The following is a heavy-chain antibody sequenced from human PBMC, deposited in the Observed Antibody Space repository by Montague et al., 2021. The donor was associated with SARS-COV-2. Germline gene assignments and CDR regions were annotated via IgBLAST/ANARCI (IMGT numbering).Heavy chain of an antibody. CDR1: GDSVSIESAT. Sequence: CAISGDSVSIESATRNSVRQSSSLGLVWLGRTYYRSKWYNDYAVSVRGRVTINPDTSKNQFSLQLNSVTPEDTAIYYCTSGREGNYNVMDVWGQGTTVTVSS. J-gene: IGHJ6*02. V-gene: IGHV6-1*01. D-gene: IGHD1-1*01. CDR2: TYYRSKWYN. CDR3: TSGREGNYNVMDV.